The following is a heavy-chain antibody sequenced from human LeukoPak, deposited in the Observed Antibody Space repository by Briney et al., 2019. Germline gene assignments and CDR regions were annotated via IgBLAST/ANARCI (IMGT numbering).Heavy chain of an antibody. CDR1: GFTFSSYA. CDR3: AKDLGADSSSWSFDDAFDI. CDR2: ISDSGGST. D-gene: IGHD6-13*01. J-gene: IGHJ3*02. Sequence: PGGALRLSCAASGFTFSSYAMRWVRQAPGKGLEWVSDISDSGGSTYYADSVKGRFTISRDNSKNTLYLQMNSLRAEDTAVYYCAKDLGADSSSWSFDDAFDIWGQGTMVTVSS. V-gene: IGHV3-23*01.